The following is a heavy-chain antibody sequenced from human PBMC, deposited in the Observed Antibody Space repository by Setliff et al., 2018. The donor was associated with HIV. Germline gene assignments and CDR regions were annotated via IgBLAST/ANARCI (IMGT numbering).Heavy chain of an antibody. J-gene: IGHJ4*02. Sequence: PSETLSLTCTVSGGSISSLYWSWIRQPPGKGLECIGSIYYSGSTYYNPSLKSRVTISVDTSKKKFSLNLSSVTAADTAVYYCGRHTGVEGSWFPGDYWGQGTLVTVSS. D-gene: IGHD1-26*01. CDR3: GRHTGVEGSWFPGDY. CDR1: GGSISSLY. CDR2: IYYSGST. V-gene: IGHV4-59*08.